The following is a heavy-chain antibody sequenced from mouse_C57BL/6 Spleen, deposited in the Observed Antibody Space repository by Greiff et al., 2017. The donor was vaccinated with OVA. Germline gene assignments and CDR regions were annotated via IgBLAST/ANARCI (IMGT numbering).Heavy chain of an antibody. D-gene: IGHD4-1*01. CDR2: ISSGGSYT. V-gene: IGHV5-6*01. CDR1: GFTFSSYG. CDR3: ARLANWVFDY. Sequence: EVKVVESGGDLVKPGGSLKLSCAASGFTFSSYGMSWVRQTPDKRLEWVATISSGGSYTYYPDSVKGRFTISRDNAKNTLYLQMSRLKSEDTAMYYCARLANWVFDYWGQGTTLTVSS. J-gene: IGHJ2*01.